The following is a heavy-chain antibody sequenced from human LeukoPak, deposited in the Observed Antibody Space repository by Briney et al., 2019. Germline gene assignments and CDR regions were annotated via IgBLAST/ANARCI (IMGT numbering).Heavy chain of an antibody. Sequence: SETLSLTCTVSGGSISSYYWSWIRQPPGKGLEWIGYIYYSGSTNYNPSLKSRVTISVDTSKNQFSLKLSSVTAADTAVYYCARGPYEGRFGESYRGFFDYWGQGTLVTVSS. V-gene: IGHV4-59*01. CDR3: ARGPYEGRFGESYRGFFDY. CDR2: IYYSGST. D-gene: IGHD3-10*01. J-gene: IGHJ4*02. CDR1: GGSISSYY.